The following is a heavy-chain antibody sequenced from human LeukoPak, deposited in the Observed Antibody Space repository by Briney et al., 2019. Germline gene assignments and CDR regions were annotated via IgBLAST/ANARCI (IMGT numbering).Heavy chain of an antibody. CDR2: IIPIFGTA. D-gene: IGHD5-18*01. V-gene: IGHV1-69*06. CDR3: AARRGYSYGTSIADY. Sequence: SVKVSCKASGGTFSSYAISWVRQAPGQGLEWMGGIIPIFGTANYAQKFQGRVTITADKSTSTAYMELSSLRSEDTAVYYCAARRGYSYGTSIADYWGQGTLVTVSS. CDR1: GGTFSSYA. J-gene: IGHJ4*02.